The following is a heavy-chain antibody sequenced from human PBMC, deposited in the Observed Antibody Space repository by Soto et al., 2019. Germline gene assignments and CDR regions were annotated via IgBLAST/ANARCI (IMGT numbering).Heavy chain of an antibody. J-gene: IGHJ5*02. CDR1: GGSFTSYY. CDR3: VRQGVAASGSGRFDP. CDR2: INHSGIS. D-gene: IGHD3-10*01. V-gene: IGHV4-34*01. Sequence: SETLSLTCAVYGGSFTSYYWTWIRQSPEKGLEWIGEINHSGISKYNPSLQSRVSMSVDTSKSQFSLTLSSLVVADTAVYYCVRQGVAASGSGRFDPWGQGTQVTVSS.